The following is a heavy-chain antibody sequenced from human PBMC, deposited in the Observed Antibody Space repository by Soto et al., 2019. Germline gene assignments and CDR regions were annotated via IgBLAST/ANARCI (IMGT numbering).Heavy chain of an antibody. D-gene: IGHD6-13*01. Sequence: SEKVSCKASGYTFTSYDINWVRQATGQGLEWMGWMNPNSGNTGYAQKFQGRVTMTRNTSISTAYMELSSLRSEDTAVYYCARGKSSSWYVDYYYYGMDVWGQGTTVTVSS. J-gene: IGHJ6*02. CDR2: MNPNSGNT. CDR1: GYTFTSYD. V-gene: IGHV1-8*01. CDR3: ARGKSSSWYVDYYYYGMDV.